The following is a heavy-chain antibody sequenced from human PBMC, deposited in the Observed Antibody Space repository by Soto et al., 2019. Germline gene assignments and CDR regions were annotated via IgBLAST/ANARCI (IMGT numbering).Heavy chain of an antibody. Sequence: PGGSLRLSCAASGFTVRNYLMHGVRQGPGKGLVWVSRIDSDGSNTIYADSVKGRFTISRDNAKNTLYLQMHSLRVEDMAVYYCARDGYIGFGYWGQGTLVPVSS. V-gene: IGHV3-74*01. CDR3: ARDGYIGFGY. CDR1: GFTVRNYL. J-gene: IGHJ4*02. CDR2: IDSDGSNT. D-gene: IGHD5-12*01.